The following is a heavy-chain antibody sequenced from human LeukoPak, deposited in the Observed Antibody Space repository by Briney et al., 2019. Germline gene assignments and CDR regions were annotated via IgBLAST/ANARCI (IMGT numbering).Heavy chain of an antibody. J-gene: IGHJ5*02. V-gene: IGHV1-69*05. CDR3: ARDGLLMARGVRNGFDP. CDR2: IIPIFGTA. CDR1: GGTFSSYA. Sequence: SVKVSCKASGGTFSSYAISWVRQAPGQGLEWMGGIIPIFGTANYAQKFQGRVTITTDESTSTAYMELSSLRSDDTAVYYCARDGLLMARGVRNGFDPWGQGTLVTVSS. D-gene: IGHD3-10*01.